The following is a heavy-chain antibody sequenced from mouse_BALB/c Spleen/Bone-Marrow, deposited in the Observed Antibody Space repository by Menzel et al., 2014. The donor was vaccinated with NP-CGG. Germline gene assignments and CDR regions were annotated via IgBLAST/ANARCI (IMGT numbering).Heavy chain of an antibody. V-gene: IGHV5-6-3*01. J-gene: IGHJ2*03. CDR3: ARVWYFDY. CDR2: INSNGGST. Sequence: EVKLEESGGGLVQPGGSLKLSCAASGFTFXSYGMPWVRQTPDKRLELVATINSNGGSTYYPDSVKGRFTISRDNAKNTLYLQMSSLKSEDTAMYYCARVWYFDYWGQGTSLTVSS. CDR1: GFTFXSYG.